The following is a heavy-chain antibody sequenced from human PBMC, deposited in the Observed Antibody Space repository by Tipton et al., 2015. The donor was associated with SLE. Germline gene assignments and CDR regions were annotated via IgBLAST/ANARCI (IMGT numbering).Heavy chain of an antibody. CDR1: GDSISSSKW. V-gene: IGHV4-4*02. Sequence: SLRLSCAVSGDSISSSKWWSWVRQPPGKGLEWIGEIYHSGVTNYKASLKSRVTISVDTSKNQFSLRLSSVTAADTAVYYCARGDTGTGWFDPWGQGILVTVSS. J-gene: IGHJ5*02. CDR2: IYHSGVT. D-gene: IGHD4-11*01. CDR3: ARGDTGTGWFDP.